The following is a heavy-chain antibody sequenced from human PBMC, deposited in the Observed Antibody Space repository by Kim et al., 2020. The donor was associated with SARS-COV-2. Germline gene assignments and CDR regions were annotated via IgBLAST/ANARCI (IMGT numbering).Heavy chain of an antibody. J-gene: IGHJ6*02. D-gene: IGHD6-19*01. CDR3: ASRAVAGPKGYYYYYGMDV. CDR2: INHSGST. Sequence: SETLSLTCAVYGGSFSGYYWSWIRQPPGKGLEWIGEINHSGSTNYNPSLKSRVTISVDTSKNQFSLKLSSVTAADTAVYYCASRAVAGPKGYYYYYGMDVWGQGTTVTVSS. V-gene: IGHV4-34*01. CDR1: GGSFSGYY.